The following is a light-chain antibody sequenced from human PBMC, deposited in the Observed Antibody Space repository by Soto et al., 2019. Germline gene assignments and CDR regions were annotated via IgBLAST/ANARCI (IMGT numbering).Light chain of an antibody. J-gene: IGLJ3*02. Sequence: QSVLTQPRSVSGSPGQSVTISCTGTSSDVGGYNYVSWYQQHPGRAPKVMIYDVSKRPSGAPDRFSGSKSGNTASLTISELQAEDEADYYCCSYAGSYTLVFGGGTKLTVL. CDR3: CSYAGSYTLV. CDR2: DVS. V-gene: IGLV2-11*01. CDR1: SSDVGGYNY.